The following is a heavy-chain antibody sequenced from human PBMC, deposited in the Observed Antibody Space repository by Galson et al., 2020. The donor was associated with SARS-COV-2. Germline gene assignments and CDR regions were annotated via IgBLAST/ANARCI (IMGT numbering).Heavy chain of an antibody. V-gene: IGHV3-21*01. Sequence: TGGSLRLSCAASGFTSSSYTMNWVRQSPGKGLEWVSSISSTSDYIYYTDSVRGRFTISRDNAKNSLYLQMNSLRADDTALYYCARSVSFLGYAFDIWGQGTMVTVSS. CDR1: GFTSSSYT. J-gene: IGHJ3*02. D-gene: IGHD3-10*01. CDR2: ISSTSDYI. CDR3: ARSVSFLGYAFDI.